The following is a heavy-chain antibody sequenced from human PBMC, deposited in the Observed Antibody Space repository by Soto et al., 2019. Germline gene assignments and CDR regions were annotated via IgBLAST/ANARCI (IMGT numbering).Heavy chain of an antibody. CDR2: IYTSGST. CDR3: AREDTAMVAGGWFDP. CDR1: GGSISSYY. V-gene: IGHV4-4*07. Sequence: SETLSLTCTVSGGSISSYYWIWIRQPAGKGLEWIGRIYTSGSTNYNPSLKSRVTMSVDTSKNQFSLKLSSVTAADTAVYYCAREDTAMVAGGWFDPWGQGTLVTVSS. J-gene: IGHJ5*02. D-gene: IGHD5-18*01.